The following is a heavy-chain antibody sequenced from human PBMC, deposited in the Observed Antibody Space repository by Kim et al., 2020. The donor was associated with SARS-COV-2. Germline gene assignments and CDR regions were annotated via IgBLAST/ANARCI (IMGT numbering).Heavy chain of an antibody. V-gene: IGHV4-59*13. D-gene: IGHD6-13*01. J-gene: IGHJ4*01. CDR3: ARARGSSSWYY. CDR1: GGSISSYY. Sequence: SETLSLTCTVSGGSISSYYWSWIRQPPGKGLEWIGYIYYSGSTNYNPSLKSRVTISVDTSKNQFSLKLSSVTAADTAVYYCARARGSSSWYYWGQEPWSPSPQ. CDR2: IYYSGST.